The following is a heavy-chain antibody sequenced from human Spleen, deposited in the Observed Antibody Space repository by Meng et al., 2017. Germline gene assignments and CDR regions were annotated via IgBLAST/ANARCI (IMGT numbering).Heavy chain of an antibody. CDR1: GGSFSGYY. CDR3: ARYLRVDYYDSSGYPDDAFDI. V-gene: IGHV4-34*01. D-gene: IGHD3-22*01. J-gene: IGHJ3*02. CDR2: INHSGST. Sequence: VQLPQWVAGLLKPSEPPSLPCAVYGGSFSGYYWGWIRQPPGKGLEWIGEINHSGSTNYNPSLKSRVTISVDTSKNQFSLKLSSVTAADTAVYYCARYLRVDYYDSSGYPDDAFDIWGQGTMVTVSS.